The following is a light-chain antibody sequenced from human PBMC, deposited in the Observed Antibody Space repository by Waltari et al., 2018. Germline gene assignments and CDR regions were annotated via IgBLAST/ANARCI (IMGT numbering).Light chain of an antibody. Sequence: QSALTQPASVSGSPGQSITLSCTGASSDFGSYNLVSWYQQHPGKAPKVMIYEVTKRPSGVSDRFSGSRSGNTASLTISGLQPEDEADYYCCSYAGSGTLDVVFGGGTKLTVL. J-gene: IGLJ2*01. CDR3: CSYAGSGTLDVV. CDR2: EVT. CDR1: SSDFGSYNL. V-gene: IGLV2-23*02.